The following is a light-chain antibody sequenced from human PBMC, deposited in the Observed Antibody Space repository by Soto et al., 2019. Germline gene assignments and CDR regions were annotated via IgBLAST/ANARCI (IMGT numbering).Light chain of an antibody. CDR3: QSADSFGTYV. J-gene: IGLJ1*01. CDR1: ALSNQY. V-gene: IGLV3-25*03. CDR2: KDN. Sequence: SYELTQPPSVSLSPGQTARITCSGDALSNQYGFWYQQKPGQAPVLVIYKDNERPSGIPERFSGSRSGTTVTLTISGVQATDEADYYCQSADSFGTYVFGSGTKLTVL.